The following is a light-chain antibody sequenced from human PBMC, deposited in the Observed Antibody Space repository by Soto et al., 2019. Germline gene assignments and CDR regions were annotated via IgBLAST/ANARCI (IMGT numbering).Light chain of an antibody. V-gene: IGKV1-39*01. Sequence: DIQITHSPSSLSASVGDRVTITCRSSQSISTYLNWYQQKPGKAPKVLIYATSSLQSGVPLRFSGSGSGTHFTLTISTLQPEDFATYYCQQSYSTPRTLGQGTKVDIK. CDR2: ATS. CDR1: QSISTY. CDR3: QQSYSTPRT. J-gene: IGKJ1*01.